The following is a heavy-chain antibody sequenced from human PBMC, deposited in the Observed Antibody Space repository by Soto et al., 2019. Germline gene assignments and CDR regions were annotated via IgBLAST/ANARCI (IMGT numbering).Heavy chain of an antibody. D-gene: IGHD4-17*01. CDR2: INWNSVSI. CDR1: GFTFDDYA. J-gene: IGHJ6*02. Sequence: EVQLVESGGGLVQPGRSLRLSCVASGFTFDDYAMHWVRQAPGKSLEWVSGINWNSVSIGYADSVKGRFTISRDNAKNSLYLQMNSLRAEDTALYYCAKDIRPHGHYYYGMDVWGQGTTVTVSS. CDR3: AKDIRPHGHYYYGMDV. V-gene: IGHV3-9*01.